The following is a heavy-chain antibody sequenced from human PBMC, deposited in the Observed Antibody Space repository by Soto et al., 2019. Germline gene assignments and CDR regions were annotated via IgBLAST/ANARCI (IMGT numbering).Heavy chain of an antibody. CDR3: ARGDYYDSSLAQRDGEDAFHI. J-gene: IGHJ3*02. Sequence: LRLSCAASGFTVSSNYMSWVRQAPGKGLEWVSVIYSGGSTYYADSVKGRFTISRDNSKNTLYLQMNSLRAEDTAVYYCARGDYYDSSLAQRDGEDAFHISGPTPIVSVS. CDR2: IYSGGST. V-gene: IGHV3-66*01. D-gene: IGHD3-22*01. CDR1: GFTVSSNY.